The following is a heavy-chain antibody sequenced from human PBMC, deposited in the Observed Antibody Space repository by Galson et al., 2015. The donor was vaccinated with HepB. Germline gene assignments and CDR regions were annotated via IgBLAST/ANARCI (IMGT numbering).Heavy chain of an antibody. CDR3: AKDTLGYGRGGSCRVDY. J-gene: IGHJ4*02. Sequence: SLRLSCAASGFTFSSYAMSWVRQAPGKGLDWVSSISGSGNNTYYADSVKGRFTISRDNSKNTLYLQMNSLRAEDTAVYYCAKDTLGYGRGGSCRVDYWGQGTPVTVSS. V-gene: IGHV3-23*01. D-gene: IGHD2-15*01. CDR2: ISGSGNNT. CDR1: GFTFSSYA.